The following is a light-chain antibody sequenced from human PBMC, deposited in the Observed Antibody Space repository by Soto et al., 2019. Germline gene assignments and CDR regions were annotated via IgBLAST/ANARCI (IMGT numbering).Light chain of an antibody. CDR1: SSDVGSYNL. V-gene: IGLV2-23*01. CDR2: EGS. Sequence: QSVLTQPASVSRSPGQSITISCTGTSSDVGSYNLVSWYQQHPGKAPKLMIYEGSKRPSGVSNRFSGSKSGNTASLTISGLQAEEEADYYCCSYAGSSTWVFGGGTKLTVL. CDR3: CSYAGSSTWV. J-gene: IGLJ3*02.